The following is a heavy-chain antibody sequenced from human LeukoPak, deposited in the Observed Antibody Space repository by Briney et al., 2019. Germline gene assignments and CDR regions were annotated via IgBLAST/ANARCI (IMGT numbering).Heavy chain of an antibody. J-gene: IGHJ4*02. CDR2: ISSNSTYR. CDR3: ATDPPYSRSGLYFDY. V-gene: IGHV3-21*06. CDR1: GFTFSSYE. D-gene: IGHD6-13*01. Sequence: GGSLRLSCAASGFTFSSYEMNWVRQAPGKGLEWVSSISSNSTYRYHADSVKGRFTISRDNAKNSLFLQMNSLRAEDTAVYYCATDPPYSRSGLYFDYWGQGTLVTVSS.